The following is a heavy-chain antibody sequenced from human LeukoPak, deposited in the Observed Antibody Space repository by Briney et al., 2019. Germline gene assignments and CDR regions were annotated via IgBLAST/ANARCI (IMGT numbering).Heavy chain of an antibody. CDR2: ISWNSDKI. CDR1: RFTFDDYT. Sequence: GGSLRLSCAASRFTFDDYTMHWVRQAPGKGLEWVSGISWNSDKIGYLDSVKGRFTISRDNARNSLYLQMNSLRLEDTALYYCAIVDDAFDIWGQGTMVTVSS. J-gene: IGHJ3*02. V-gene: IGHV3-9*01. CDR3: AIVDDAFDI.